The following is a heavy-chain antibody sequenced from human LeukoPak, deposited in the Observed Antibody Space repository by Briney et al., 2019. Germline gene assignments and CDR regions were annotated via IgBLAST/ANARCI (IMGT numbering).Heavy chain of an antibody. Sequence: PSETLSLTCTVSGGSISSYYWSWIRQPPGEGLEWIGYIYYSGSTNYNPSLKSRVTISVDTSKNQFSLKLSSVTAADTAVYYCARSSGYYGGDAFDIWGQGAMVTVSS. CDR2: IYYSGST. CDR3: ARSSGYYGGDAFDI. D-gene: IGHD3-22*01. CDR1: GGSISSYY. J-gene: IGHJ3*02. V-gene: IGHV4-59*01.